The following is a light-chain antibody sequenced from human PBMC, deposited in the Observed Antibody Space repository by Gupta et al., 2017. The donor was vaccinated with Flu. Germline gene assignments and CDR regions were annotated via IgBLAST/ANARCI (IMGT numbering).Light chain of an antibody. V-gene: IGLV1-40*01. CDR1: SSNIGAGYD. J-gene: IGLJ3*02. CDR2: GNS. CDR3: QSYDSSLVV. Sequence: QSVPTQPPPVPGAPGQRVTSSCTGSSSNIGAGYDVHWYQQLPGTAPKLLIYGNSNRPSGVPDRFSGSKSGTSASLAITGLQAEDEADYYCQSYDSSLVVFGGGTKLTVL.